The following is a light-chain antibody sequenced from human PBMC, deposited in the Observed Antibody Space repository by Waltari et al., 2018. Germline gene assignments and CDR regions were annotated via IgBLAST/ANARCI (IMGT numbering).Light chain of an antibody. V-gene: IGKV1-6*01. CDR3: LQDYNYPLWA. Sequence: AIQMTQSPSYLSASVGDRVTITCRASQGIRNDLGWYQQKPGKAPKLLIYAASSLQSGVPSRFSGSGSGTDFTLTISSLQPEDFATYYCLQDYNYPLWAFGQGTKVEIK. J-gene: IGKJ1*01. CDR2: AAS. CDR1: QGIRND.